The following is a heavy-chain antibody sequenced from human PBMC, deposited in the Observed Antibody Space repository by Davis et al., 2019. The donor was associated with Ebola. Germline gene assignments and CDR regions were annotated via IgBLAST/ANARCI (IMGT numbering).Heavy chain of an antibody. J-gene: IGHJ6*02. CDR1: GFTFSSYS. CDR2: ISSSSSYI. D-gene: IGHD4-11*01. V-gene: IGHV3-21*04. Sequence: GESLKISCTASGFTFSSYSMNWVRQAPGKGLEWVSSISSSSSYIYYADSVKGRFTISRDNAKNSLYLQMNSLRAEDTAVYYCTRLFDYSFRGWYYGMDVWGQGTTVTVSS. CDR3: TRLFDYSFRGWYYGMDV.